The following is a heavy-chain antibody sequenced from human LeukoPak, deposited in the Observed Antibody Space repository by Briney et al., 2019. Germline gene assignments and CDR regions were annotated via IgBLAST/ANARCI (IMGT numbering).Heavy chain of an antibody. D-gene: IGHD5-18*01. CDR2: ISGSGGST. CDR1: GFTFSSYA. Sequence: GGSLRLSCAASGFTFSSYAMSWVRQAPGKGLEWVSTISGSGGSTYYAASVKGRFTISRDNSKNTLYLQMNSLRAEDTAVYYCAKMVKAVHFDYWGQGTLVTVSS. J-gene: IGHJ4*02. V-gene: IGHV3-23*01. CDR3: AKMVKAVHFDY.